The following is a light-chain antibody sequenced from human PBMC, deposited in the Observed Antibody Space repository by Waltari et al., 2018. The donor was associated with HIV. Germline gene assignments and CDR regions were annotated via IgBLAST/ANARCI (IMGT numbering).Light chain of an antibody. CDR3: TSYTSSSPFF. CDR2: EVS. J-gene: IGLJ1*01. Sequence: QSALTQPASLSGYPGYSITLSFTGTTSNAGSSNSVVWYQQHQDIAPKLMIYEVSNLPSGVSNRFSGAKSGNTASLTISGLQAEDEADYYCTSYTSSSPFFFGTGTKVTVL. V-gene: IGLV2-14*01. CDR1: TSNAGSSNS.